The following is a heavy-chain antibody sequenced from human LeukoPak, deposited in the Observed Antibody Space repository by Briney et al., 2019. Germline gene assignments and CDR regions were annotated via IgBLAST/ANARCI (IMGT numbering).Heavy chain of an antibody. J-gene: IGHJ5*02. D-gene: IGHD5-24*01. CDR3: ARESTPLRGAFDP. CDR2: ISYDGSNK. V-gene: IGHV3-30*03. Sequence: GGSLRLSCAASGFTFSSYYVHWVRQAPGKGLERVAIISYDGSNKYYADSVKGRFTISRHTSKNTLYLQMNSLRAEDTAVYYCARESTPLRGAFDPWGPGTLVTVSS. CDR1: GFTFSSYY.